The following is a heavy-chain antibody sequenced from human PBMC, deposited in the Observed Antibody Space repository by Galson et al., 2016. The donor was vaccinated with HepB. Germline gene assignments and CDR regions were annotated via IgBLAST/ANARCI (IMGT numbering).Heavy chain of an antibody. CDR1: GGTFSNYA. CDR2: IIPILDIA. CDR3: ASKVEMTTIGAFDI. J-gene: IGHJ3*02. V-gene: IGHV1-69*04. D-gene: IGHD5-24*01. Sequence: SVKVSCKASGGTFSNYAISWVRQAPGQGLEWVGRIIPILDIANYAQRFQGRVTITADKSTSTAYMELRSLRSDDTAVYYCASKVEMTTIGAFDIWGQGTMVTFSS.